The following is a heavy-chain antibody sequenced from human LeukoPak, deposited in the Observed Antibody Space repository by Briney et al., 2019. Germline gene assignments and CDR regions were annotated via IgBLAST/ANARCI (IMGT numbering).Heavy chain of an antibody. CDR2: RNPKSGDT. Sequence: ASVNVSCKASGYTFTQNDIHGVQQATGQGPEGMGWRNPKSGDTSYAQKFQGRVTMTRNTSITTAYMELSRLRSDDTAVYYCATSAYFGAAPPTVGMDGWGQGTTVTVSS. D-gene: IGHD3-10*01. J-gene: IGHJ6*02. V-gene: IGHV1-8*01. CDR1: GYTFTQND. CDR3: ATSAYFGAAPPTVGMDG.